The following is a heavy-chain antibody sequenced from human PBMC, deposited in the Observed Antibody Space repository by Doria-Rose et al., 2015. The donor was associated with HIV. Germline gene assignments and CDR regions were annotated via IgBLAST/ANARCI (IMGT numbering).Heavy chain of an antibody. V-gene: IGHV3-9*01. D-gene: IGHD3-3*01. Sequence: EVQLVETGGGLVQPGRSLRLSCVGSGFSFESYAMHWVRLAPGKGLEWVAGISWDSGATGNADSVEGRCTISRDNAKKSVYLEMRSLRPEDTAFYYCAKAPIIGPKYYFYMDVWGKGTSVTVSS. CDR3: AKAPIIGPKYYFYMDV. CDR2: ISWDSGAT. CDR1: GFSFESYA. J-gene: IGHJ6*03.